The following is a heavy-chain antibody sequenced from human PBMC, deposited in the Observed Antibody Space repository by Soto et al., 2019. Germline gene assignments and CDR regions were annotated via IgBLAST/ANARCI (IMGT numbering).Heavy chain of an antibody. V-gene: IGHV1-18*01. Sequence: QGQLVQSGGEVKKPGASVKVSCKASGYTFTRYGISWVRQAPGQGLEWMGWISGYNGDTKYAQKFQGRVTMTVDTSTTTAYMELRSLTSDDRAVYYCAKNGQPPYYYYGMDVWAQETTVTVSS. J-gene: IGHJ6*02. CDR3: AKNGQPPYYYYGMDV. CDR1: GYTFTRYG. D-gene: IGHD2-8*01. CDR2: ISGYNGDT.